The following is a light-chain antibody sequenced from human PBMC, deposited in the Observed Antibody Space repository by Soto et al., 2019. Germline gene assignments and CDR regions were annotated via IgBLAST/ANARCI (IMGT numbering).Light chain of an antibody. V-gene: IGKV3-20*01. CDR1: QSVSSSY. CDR2: GAS. Sequence: EIVLTQSPGTLSLSPGERATLSCRASQSVSSSYLAWYQQKPGQAPRLLISGASSRATGIPGRFSGSGSGTDFTRTISRLEPEDFAVYYCQQYGSSPPTFGQGTRLEIK. J-gene: IGKJ5*01. CDR3: QQYGSSPPT.